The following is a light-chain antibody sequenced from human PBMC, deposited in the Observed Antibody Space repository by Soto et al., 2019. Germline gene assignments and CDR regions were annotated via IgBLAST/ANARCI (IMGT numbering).Light chain of an antibody. CDR2: GAS. V-gene: IGKV3-20*01. Sequence: EIVLTQSPGTLSLSPGERATLSCRASQSVSNNYLAWYQQKPGQAPRLLIYGASNRATGIPGRFSGSASGTDFTLTISRLEPEDFAVYYCQHYGSSPRVFGGGTKVEIK. J-gene: IGKJ4*01. CDR3: QHYGSSPRV. CDR1: QSVSNNY.